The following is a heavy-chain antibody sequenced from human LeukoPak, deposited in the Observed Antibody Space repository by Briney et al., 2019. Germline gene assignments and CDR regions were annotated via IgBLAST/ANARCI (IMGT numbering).Heavy chain of an antibody. V-gene: IGHV1-69*11. CDR3: ATGGAYRDAFDI. J-gene: IGHJ3*02. D-gene: IGHD3-10*01. CDR1: GGTFSTYS. CDR2: IIPILSQS. Sequence: SVKVSCKASGGTFSTYSINWMRQAPGQGLEWMGRIIPILSQSNYAQKFQGTVSITADEFTETAYMELSSLRSDDTAVYYCATGGAYRDAFDIWGQGTMVTVSS.